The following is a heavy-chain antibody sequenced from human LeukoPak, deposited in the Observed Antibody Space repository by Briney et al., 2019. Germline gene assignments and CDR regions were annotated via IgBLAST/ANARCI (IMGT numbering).Heavy chain of an antibody. CDR1: GYTFTSYD. D-gene: IGHD2-2*01. CDR3: ARAGGYCSSTSCYNWFDP. Sequence: ASVKGSCTASGYTFTSYDINWVRQATGQGLEWMGWMNPISGNTGYAQKFQGRVTMTRNTSISTAYMELSSLRSEDTAVYYCARAGGYCSSTSCYNWFDPWGQGTLVTVSS. V-gene: IGHV1-8*01. J-gene: IGHJ5*02. CDR2: MNPISGNT.